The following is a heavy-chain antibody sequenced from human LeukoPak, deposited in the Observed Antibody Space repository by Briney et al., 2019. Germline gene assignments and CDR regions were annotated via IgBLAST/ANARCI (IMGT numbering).Heavy chain of an antibody. Sequence: GASVKVSCKASGYXFTGYYIHWVRQAPGQGLEWMGWINPNSGGTNYAQKFQGRVTMTRDTSISTAYMELSRLRSDDTAVYYCAREVDTAMVYAFDIWGQGTMVTVSS. CDR3: AREVDTAMVYAFDI. J-gene: IGHJ3*02. V-gene: IGHV1-2*02. CDR2: INPNSGGT. D-gene: IGHD5-18*01. CDR1: GYXFTGYY.